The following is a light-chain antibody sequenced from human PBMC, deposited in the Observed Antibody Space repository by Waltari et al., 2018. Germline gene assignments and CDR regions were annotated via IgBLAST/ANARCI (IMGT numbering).Light chain of an antibody. CDR3: QQYDNLPYT. CDR1: QDISNY. Sequence: DFQMTQPPPPLPAPVGKKVTTTCQASQDISNYLNWYQQKPGKAPKLLIYDASNLETGVPSRFSGSGSGTDFTFTISSLQPVDIATYYCQQYDNLPYTFGQGTKLEIK. J-gene: IGKJ2*01. CDR2: DAS. V-gene: IGKV1-33*01.